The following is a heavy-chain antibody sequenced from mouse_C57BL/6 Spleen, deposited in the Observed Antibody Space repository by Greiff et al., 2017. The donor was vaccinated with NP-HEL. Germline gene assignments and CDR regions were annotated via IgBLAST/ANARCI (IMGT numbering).Heavy chain of an antibody. CDR3: ARGVSYGNYGY. Sequence: ESGPGLVKPSQSLSLTCSVTGYSITSGYYWNWIRQFPGNKLEWMGYISYDGSNNYNPSLKNRISITRDTSKNQFFLKLNSVTTEDTATYYCARGVSYGNYGYWGQGTTLTVSS. V-gene: IGHV3-6*01. CDR2: ISYDGSN. CDR1: GYSITSGYY. J-gene: IGHJ2*01. D-gene: IGHD2-1*01.